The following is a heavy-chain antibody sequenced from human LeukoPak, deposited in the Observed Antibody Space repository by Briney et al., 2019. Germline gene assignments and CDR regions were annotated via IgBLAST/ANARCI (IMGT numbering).Heavy chain of an antibody. CDR1: GYTFSNYV. V-gene: IGHV1-3*03. CDR3: ARNYYESSGPFDY. J-gene: IGHJ4*02. D-gene: IGHD3-22*01. CDR2: INAGNGNT. Sequence: ASVKVSCKASGYTFSNYVVHWVRQAPGQRLEWMGWINAGNGNTKSSQEFQGRVTITRDTSVSTAYMELSSLRSADMAVYYCARNYYESSGPFDYWGQGTLVTVSS.